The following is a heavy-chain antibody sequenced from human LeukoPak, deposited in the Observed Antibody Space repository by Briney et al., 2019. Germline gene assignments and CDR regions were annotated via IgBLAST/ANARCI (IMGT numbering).Heavy chain of an antibody. J-gene: IGHJ4*02. Sequence: PGGSLRLSCAASGFTFSSYSMNWVRQAPGKGLEWVSSISSSSSYIYYADSVKGRFTISRDNAKNSLYLQMNSLRAEDTALYYCARGVTTVTTRFLGYDLWGQGTLVTVSS. CDR2: ISSSSSYI. CDR1: GFTFSSYS. CDR3: ARGVTTVTTRFLGYDL. V-gene: IGHV3-21*04. D-gene: IGHD4-17*01.